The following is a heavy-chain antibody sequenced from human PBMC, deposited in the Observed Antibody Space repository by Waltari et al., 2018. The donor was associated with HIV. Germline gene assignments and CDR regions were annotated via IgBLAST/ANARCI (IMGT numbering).Heavy chain of an antibody. V-gene: IGHV4-39*01. CDR2: IYYSGST. CDR1: GGSISSSSYY. Sequence: QLQLQESGPGLVKPSETLSLTCTVSGGSISSSSYYWGWIRQPPGKGLEWIGSIYYSGSTYYNPSLKSRVTISVDTSKNQFSLKLSSVTAADTAVYYCARHQRPESLYYYYGMDVWGQGTTVTVSS. D-gene: IGHD2-2*01. CDR3: ARHQRPESLYYYYGMDV. J-gene: IGHJ6*02.